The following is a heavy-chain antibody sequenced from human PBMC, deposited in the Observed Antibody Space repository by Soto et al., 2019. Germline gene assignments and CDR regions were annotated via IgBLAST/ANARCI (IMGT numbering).Heavy chain of an antibody. V-gene: IGHV6-1*01. CDR2: TYYRSKWYN. CDR3: ARGGSGSYYYFDY. CDR1: GDRASINIAA. J-gene: IGHJ4*02. D-gene: IGHD1-26*01. Sequence: KQSQTLSLTCAISGDRASINIAACNWIRQSPSRGLEWLVRTYYRSKWYNDYAVSVKSRITINPDTSKNQFSLQLNSVTPEDTAVYYCARGGSGSYYYFDYWGQGTLVTVSS.